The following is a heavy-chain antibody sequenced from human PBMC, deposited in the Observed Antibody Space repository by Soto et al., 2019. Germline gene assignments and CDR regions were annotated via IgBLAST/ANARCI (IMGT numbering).Heavy chain of an antibody. V-gene: IGHV4-61*01. J-gene: IGHJ4*02. CDR2: IYYTGST. CDR1: GGSVNTAPYH. D-gene: IGHD3-22*01. Sequence: SETLTLTCTVSGGSVNTAPYHWSWIRQSPRNGLEWIGNIYYTGSTNYNPSFEGRVAISLDTSNNQFSLRLTSLTAADTAVYFCARDHHSYYDTSGYYPYVDFWGQGTLVTVSS. CDR3: ARDHHSYYDTSGYYPYVDF.